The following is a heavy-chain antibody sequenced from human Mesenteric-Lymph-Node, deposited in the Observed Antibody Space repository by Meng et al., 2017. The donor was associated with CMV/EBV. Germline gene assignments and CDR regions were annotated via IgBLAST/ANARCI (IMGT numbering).Heavy chain of an antibody. CDR2: INPNSGGT. CDR1: GYTFIGYY. J-gene: IGHJ6*02. D-gene: IGHD2-2*01. CDR3: ATGIVVVPDDYYYYGMDV. V-gene: IGHV1-2*02. Sequence: ASVKVSCKASGYTFIGYYMHWVRQAPGQGLEWMGWINPNSGGTNYAQKFQGRVTMTRDTSISTAYMELSRLRSDDTAVYYCATGIVVVPDDYYYYGMDVWGQGTTVTVSS.